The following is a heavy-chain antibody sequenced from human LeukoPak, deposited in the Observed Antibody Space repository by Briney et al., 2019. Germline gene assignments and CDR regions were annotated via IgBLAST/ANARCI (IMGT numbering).Heavy chain of an antibody. D-gene: IGHD6-13*01. CDR1: GGSISTYY. Sequence: SETLSLTCTVSGGSISTYYWSWIRQPPGKGLEWIGYIYNSGSTNYNPSLKSRVTISIHTSKNQFSLKLSSVTGADTAVYYCARLYSSSLGRVFDYWGQGTLVTVSS. CDR3: ARLYSSSLGRVFDY. V-gene: IGHV4-59*01. J-gene: IGHJ4*02. CDR2: IYNSGST.